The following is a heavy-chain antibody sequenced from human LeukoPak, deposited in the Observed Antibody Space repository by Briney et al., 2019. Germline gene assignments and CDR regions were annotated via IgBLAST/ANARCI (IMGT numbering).Heavy chain of an antibody. CDR1: GGSISSSSYY. V-gene: IGHV4-39*07. CDR2: WYNNGTS. D-gene: IGHD3-10*01. CDR3: ASMVRGVSSPTYPRKNWFDP. J-gene: IGHJ5*02. Sequence: SETLSLTCTVSGGSISSSSYYWTWIRQSPGKGLEWIGSWYNNGTSYYNPSLHSRVTISLDTSKNQFSLKLTSVTAADTAVYYCASMVRGVSSPTYPRKNWFDPWGQGTLVTVSS.